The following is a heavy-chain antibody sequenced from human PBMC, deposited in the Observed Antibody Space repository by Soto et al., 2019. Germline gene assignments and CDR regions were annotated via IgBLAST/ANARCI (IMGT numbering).Heavy chain of an antibody. Sequence: QVQLVQSGAEVKKPGSSVKVSCKASGGIFSSYVFSWVRQAPGQGLEWMGGIIPVIGSTYYAQKFQGRVTITADESTTTAYMELSSLTFEDTAYYYCAKGGATVSTPRRLDPWGQGTLVTVSS. CDR3: AKGGATVSTPRRLDP. D-gene: IGHD4-17*01. CDR2: IIPVIGST. J-gene: IGHJ5*02. CDR1: GGIFSSYV. V-gene: IGHV1-69*01.